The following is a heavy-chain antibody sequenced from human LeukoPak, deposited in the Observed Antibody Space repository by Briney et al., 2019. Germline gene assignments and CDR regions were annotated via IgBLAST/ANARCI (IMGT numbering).Heavy chain of an antibody. D-gene: IGHD6-13*01. CDR3: ALGGRQQLGYH. CDR1: GGSIRSGGDY. CDR2: IYYSGST. V-gene: IGHV4-31*03. Sequence: SSQTLSLTCTVSGGSIRSGGDYWNWIRQHPERGLEWIGYIYYSGSTYYHPSLKRRVTISADGPKNQFSLRLSSVTAADTAVYYCALGGRQQLGYHWGQGTLVTVSS. J-gene: IGHJ5*02.